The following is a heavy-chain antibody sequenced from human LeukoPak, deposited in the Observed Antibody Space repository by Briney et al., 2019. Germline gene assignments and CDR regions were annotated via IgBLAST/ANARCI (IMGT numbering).Heavy chain of an antibody. D-gene: IGHD4-23*01. J-gene: IGHJ4*02. CDR2: INPSGGST. Sequence: VSVKVSCKASGYTFTNYYMHWVRQAPGQGLEWMGIINPSGGSTTYAQKFQDRVTMTRDTATSTVYMEVSSLRSEDTALYYCARETAYVGLDYWGQGTLVTVSS. CDR3: ARETAYVGLDY. CDR1: GYTFTNYY. V-gene: IGHV1-46*01.